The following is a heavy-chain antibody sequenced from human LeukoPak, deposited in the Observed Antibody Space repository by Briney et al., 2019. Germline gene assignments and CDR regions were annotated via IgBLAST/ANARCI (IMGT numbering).Heavy chain of an antibody. V-gene: IGHV3-66*01. CDR2: IYSGGST. Sequence: GGSLRLSCAASGFTVSSNYMSWVRQAPGKGLEWVSVIYSGGSTYYADSVKGRFTISRDNSKNTLYLQMNSLRAEDTAVYYCARGRGYCSSTSCYTLDPWGQGTLVTVSS. CDR1: GFTVSSNY. D-gene: IGHD2-2*02. CDR3: ARGRGYCSSTSCYTLDP. J-gene: IGHJ5*02.